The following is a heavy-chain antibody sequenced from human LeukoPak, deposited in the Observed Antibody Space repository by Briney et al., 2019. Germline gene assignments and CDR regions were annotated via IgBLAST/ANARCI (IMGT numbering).Heavy chain of an antibody. J-gene: IGHJ3*02. Sequence: SQTLSLTCTVSGGSISSGGYYWSWIRQPPGKGLEWIGYIYYSGSTNYNPSLKSRVTISVDTSKNQFSLKLSSVTAADTAVYYCARLGRGGFDIWGQGTMVTVSS. CDR1: GGSISSGGYY. D-gene: IGHD1-26*01. CDR2: IYYSGST. V-gene: IGHV4-61*08. CDR3: ARLGRGGFDI.